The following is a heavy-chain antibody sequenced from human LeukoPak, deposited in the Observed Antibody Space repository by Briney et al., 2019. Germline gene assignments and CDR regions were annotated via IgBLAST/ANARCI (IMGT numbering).Heavy chain of an antibody. CDR3: ARRSGIYYAPCFDH. D-gene: IGHD3-10*01. CDR2: FNPDDFDT. Sequence: EESLKISCQGSGYDFAAYWIGWVRQMPGKGLEWVGIFNPDDFDTRYSPSFQGQVTISVDKSTSTAYLHWNKLTAADTAIYYCARRSGIYYAPCFDHWGQGTLVTVSS. V-gene: IGHV5-51*01. CDR1: GYDFAAYW. J-gene: IGHJ4*02.